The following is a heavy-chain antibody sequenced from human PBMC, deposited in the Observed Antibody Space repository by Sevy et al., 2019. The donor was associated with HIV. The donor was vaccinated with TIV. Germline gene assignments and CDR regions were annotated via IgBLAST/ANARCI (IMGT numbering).Heavy chain of an antibody. Sequence: ASVKVSCKASGYTFTSYDINWVRQATGQGLEWMGWMNPNSGNTGYAQKFQGRVTMTRNTSISTAYMELSSLRSEDTAVYYCAILGYCSGGSCYETYYYFDYWGQGILVTVSS. V-gene: IGHV1-8*01. CDR2: MNPNSGNT. D-gene: IGHD2-15*01. CDR3: AILGYCSGGSCYETYYYFDY. CDR1: GYTFTSYD. J-gene: IGHJ4*02.